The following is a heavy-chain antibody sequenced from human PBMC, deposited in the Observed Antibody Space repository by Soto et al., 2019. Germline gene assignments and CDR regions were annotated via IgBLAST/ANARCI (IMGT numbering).Heavy chain of an antibody. Sequence: SETLSLTCSVSGGSINSYWWSWIRQPAGKGPEWIGRVYSSGTTDYNPSLNSRATMSVETSKNQFSLKLTSVTAADTAVYYCARDIGSYAYAEGYWGQGIQVTVSS. J-gene: IGHJ4*02. CDR2: VYSSGTT. D-gene: IGHD2-2*01. V-gene: IGHV4-4*07. CDR1: GGSINSYW. CDR3: ARDIGSYAYAEGY.